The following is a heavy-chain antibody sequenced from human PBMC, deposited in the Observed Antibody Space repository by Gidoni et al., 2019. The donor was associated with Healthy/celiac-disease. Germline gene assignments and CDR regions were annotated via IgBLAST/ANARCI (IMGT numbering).Heavy chain of an antibody. J-gene: IGHJ6*02. V-gene: IGHV4-30-4*01. CDR3: ARDRASWLVPAVKEWDYYGMDV. CDR2: IYYSGST. Sequence: QVQLQESGPGLVKPSQTLSLTCTVSGGSISSGDYYWSWIRQPPGKGLEWIGYIYYSGSTYYNPSLKSRVTISVDTSKNQFSLKLSSVTAADTAVYYCARDRASWLVPAVKEWDYYGMDVWGQGTTVTVSS. D-gene: IGHD6-19*01. CDR1: GGSISSGDYY.